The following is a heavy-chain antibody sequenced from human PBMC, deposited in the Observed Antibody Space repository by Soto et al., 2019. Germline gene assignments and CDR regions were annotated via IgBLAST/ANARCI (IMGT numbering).Heavy chain of an antibody. CDR1: GFTFSSYA. Sequence: GGSLRLSCAASGFTFSSYAMSWVRQAPGKGLEWVSAISGSGGSTYYADSVKGRFTISRDNSKNTLYLQMNSLRAEDTAVYYCAKDLDFGVVIRRNPDAFDIWGQGTMVTVSS. CDR2: ISGSGGST. CDR3: AKDLDFGVVIRRNPDAFDI. V-gene: IGHV3-23*01. J-gene: IGHJ3*02. D-gene: IGHD3-3*01.